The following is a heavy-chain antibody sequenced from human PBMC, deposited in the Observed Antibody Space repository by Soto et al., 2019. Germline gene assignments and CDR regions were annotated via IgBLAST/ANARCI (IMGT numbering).Heavy chain of an antibody. D-gene: IGHD3-3*01. CDR2: IIPIFGTA. CDR3: ARGARFLEWLSFDH. V-gene: IGHV1-69*12. CDR1: GDTFNKYA. J-gene: IGHJ4*02. Sequence: QVQLEQSGAEVKTLGSSVKVSCKASGDTFNKYAISWVRQAPGQGLEWMGGIIPIFGTANYAPQFQDRVTITVDEVTSTAYMDLTSLKSDDTAVYFCARGARFLEWLSFDHWGQGTLVTVSS.